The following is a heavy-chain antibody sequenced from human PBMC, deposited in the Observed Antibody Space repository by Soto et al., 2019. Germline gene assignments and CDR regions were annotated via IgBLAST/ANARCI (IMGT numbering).Heavy chain of an antibody. Sequence: SETMSLTCTVCGGSISSSRYDWGWIRQPPGKGLEWIGSIYYSGSTYYNPSLKSRVTISVDTSKNQFSLKLSSVTAADTAVYNCARHPLSITIFGVVYAFDIWGQGTIVTVSS. CDR1: GGSISSSRYD. CDR2: IYYSGST. V-gene: IGHV4-39*01. D-gene: IGHD3-3*01. J-gene: IGHJ3*02. CDR3: ARHPLSITIFGVVYAFDI.